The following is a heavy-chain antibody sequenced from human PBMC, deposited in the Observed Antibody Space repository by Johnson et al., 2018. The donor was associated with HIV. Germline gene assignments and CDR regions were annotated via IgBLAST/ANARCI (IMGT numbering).Heavy chain of an antibody. Sequence: VQLVESGGGLVKPGGSLRLSCAASGFTVSSNYMSWVRQAPGKGLEWVSVIYSGGSTYYADSVKGRFTISRDNSKNTLYLQMNSLRAEDTAVYYCASAGRNFWSGYDAFDIWGQGTMVTVSS. V-gene: IGHV3-53*01. CDR1: GFTVSSNY. D-gene: IGHD3-3*01. J-gene: IGHJ3*02. CDR3: ASAGRNFWSGYDAFDI. CDR2: IYSGGST.